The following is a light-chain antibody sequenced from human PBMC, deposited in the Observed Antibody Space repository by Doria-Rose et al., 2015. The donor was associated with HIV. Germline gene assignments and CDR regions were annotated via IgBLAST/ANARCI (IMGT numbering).Light chain of an antibody. CDR3: QQSFSTLPLT. V-gene: IGKV1-39*01. CDR2: AAS. Sequence: VGDRVTITCRASQSISSYLNWYQQKPGKAPKLLIFAASSLQSGVPSRFSGSGSGTDFTLTISSLQPEDFATYYCQQSFSTLPLTFGGGTKVEI. CDR1: QSISSY. J-gene: IGKJ4*01.